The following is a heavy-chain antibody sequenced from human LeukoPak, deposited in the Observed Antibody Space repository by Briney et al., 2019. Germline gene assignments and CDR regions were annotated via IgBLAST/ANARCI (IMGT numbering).Heavy chain of an antibody. CDR1: GGSISSFY. Sequence: PSETLSLTCTVSGGSISSFYWSWIRQPPGKGLEWIGYIYYSGSTNYSPSLKSRVTISVDTSKNQFSLKLTSVTAADTAVYYCARHRYYGSGSYYLDFDSWGQGTLVSVSS. J-gene: IGHJ4*02. CDR3: ARHRYYGSGSYYLDFDS. D-gene: IGHD3-10*01. V-gene: IGHV4-59*08. CDR2: IYYSGST.